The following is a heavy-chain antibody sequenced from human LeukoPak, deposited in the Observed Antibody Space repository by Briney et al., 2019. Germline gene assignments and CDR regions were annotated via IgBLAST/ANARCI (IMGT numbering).Heavy chain of an antibody. Sequence: GGSLRLSCAASGFTFSDYYMSWIRQAPGKGLEWVSYISSSGSTIYYADSVKGRFTISRDNAKNSLYLQMNSLRAEDTAVYYCAREPYDFWSGYYAPYYFDYWGQGTLVTVSS. J-gene: IGHJ4*02. CDR2: ISSSGSTI. V-gene: IGHV3-11*01. CDR3: AREPYDFWSGYYAPYYFDY. CDR1: GFTFSDYY. D-gene: IGHD3-3*01.